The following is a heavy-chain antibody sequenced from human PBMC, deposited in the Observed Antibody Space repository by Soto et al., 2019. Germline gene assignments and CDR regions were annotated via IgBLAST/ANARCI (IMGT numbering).Heavy chain of an antibody. V-gene: IGHV6-1*01. Sequence: SQTLSLTCAISGDSVSSNSAAWNWIRQSPSRGLEWLGRTYYRSKWYNDYAVSMKSRITINPDTSKSQFSLQLNSVTPEDTAVYYCARVVRSSGWYYYYGMDVWGQGTTVTVSS. CDR3: ARVVRSSGWYYYYGMDV. J-gene: IGHJ6*02. CDR1: GDSVSSNSAA. CDR2: TYYRSKWYN. D-gene: IGHD6-19*01.